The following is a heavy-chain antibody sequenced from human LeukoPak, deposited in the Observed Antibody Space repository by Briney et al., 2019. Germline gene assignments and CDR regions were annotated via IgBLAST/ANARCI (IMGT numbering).Heavy chain of an antibody. J-gene: IGHJ4*02. D-gene: IGHD3-10*01. CDR3: ARDRYYYGSGSSYYFDY. CDR2: TYYRSKWYN. V-gene: IGHV6-1*01. CDR1: GDSVSSNSAA. Sequence: SQTLSLTCAISGDSVSSNSAAWNWIRQSPSRGLEWLGRTYYRSKWYNDYAVSVKSRITINPATSKNQFSLQLNSVTPEDTAVYYCARDRYYYGSGSSYYFDYWGQGTLVTVSS.